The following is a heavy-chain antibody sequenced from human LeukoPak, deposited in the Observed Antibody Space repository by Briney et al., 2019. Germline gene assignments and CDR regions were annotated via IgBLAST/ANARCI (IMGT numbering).Heavy chain of an antibody. CDR3: AKDPRGGLSIVVVPAAV. D-gene: IGHD2-2*01. CDR2: ISGSADST. CDR1: GFTFSSYA. V-gene: IGHV3-23*01. J-gene: IGHJ3*01. Sequence: PGGSLRLSCAASGFTFSSYAMSWVRQAPGKGLEWLSTISGSADSTYYADSVKGRFTISRDNSKNTLYLQMNSLRAEDTAVYYCAKDPRGGLSIVVVPAAVWGQGTMVTVSS.